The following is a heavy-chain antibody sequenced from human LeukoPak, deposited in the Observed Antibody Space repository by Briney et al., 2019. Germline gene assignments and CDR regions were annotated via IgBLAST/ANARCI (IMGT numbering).Heavy chain of an antibody. CDR1: GFTFSGSA. CDR2: IRSKANSYAT. Sequence: AGGSLRLSCVASGFTFSGSAMHWVRQASGKGLEWVGRIRSKANSYATAYAASVKGRFTISRDDSKNTAYLQMNSLKTEDTAVYYCTETKPGIAAGEGFDYWGQGTLVTVSS. V-gene: IGHV3-73*01. CDR3: TETKPGIAAGEGFDY. J-gene: IGHJ4*02. D-gene: IGHD6-13*01.